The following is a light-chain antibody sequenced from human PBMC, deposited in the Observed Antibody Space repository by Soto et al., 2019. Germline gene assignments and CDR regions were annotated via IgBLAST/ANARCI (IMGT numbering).Light chain of an antibody. CDR2: DVS. V-gene: IGLV2-14*01. CDR3: TSYTNSDTYV. J-gene: IGLJ1*01. Sequence: QSVLTQPASVSGSPGQSITISCIGTSSDIGNYNYVSWYQQHPGKAPKLMIYDVSYRPSGVSNRFSGSKSGNTASLTISGLQAEDEAGYYCTSYTNSDTYVFGIGTKVTVL. CDR1: SSDIGNYNY.